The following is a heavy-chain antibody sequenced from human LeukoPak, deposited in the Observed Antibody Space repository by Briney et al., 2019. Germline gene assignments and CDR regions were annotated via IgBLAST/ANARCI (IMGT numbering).Heavy chain of an antibody. CDR1: GGSFSGYY. CDR3: AREGYNWNSGAYFDY. CDR2: INHTGIT. Sequence: SETLSLTCAVYGGSFSGYYWSWIRQPPGKGLEWIGEINHTGITKYNPSLKSRVTTSLDTSKNQFSLKLSSVTAADTAVYYCAREGYNWNSGAYFDYWGQGTLVTVSS. V-gene: IGHV4-34*01. D-gene: IGHD1-7*01. J-gene: IGHJ4*02.